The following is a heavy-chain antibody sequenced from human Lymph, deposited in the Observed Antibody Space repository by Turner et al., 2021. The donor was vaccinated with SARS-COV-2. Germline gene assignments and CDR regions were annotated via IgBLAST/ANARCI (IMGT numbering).Heavy chain of an antibody. CDR3: ARDQYYDSSGYYFFRASYFDL. CDR1: RFTFNTYE. CDR2: SSSSGGTI. J-gene: IGHJ2*01. Sequence: EVQLVESGGGLVQPGGSLRLSCAASRFTFNTYEMNWVRQAPGKGLEWVSYSSSSGGTIYYADSVKGRFTISRDNAKNSLYLQMNSLRAEDTAVYYCARDQYYDSSGYYFFRASYFDLWGRGTLVTVSS. D-gene: IGHD3-22*01. V-gene: IGHV3-48*03.